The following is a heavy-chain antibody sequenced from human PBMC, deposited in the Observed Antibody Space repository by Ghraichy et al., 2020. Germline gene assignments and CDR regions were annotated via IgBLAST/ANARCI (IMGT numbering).Heavy chain of an antibody. D-gene: IGHD5-12*01. CDR2: INSDGSST. CDR3: ARVASGRGSGSTHYYYYYYYMDV. CDR1: GFTFSSYW. Sequence: GESLNISCAASGFTFSSYWMHWVRQAPGKGLVWVSRINSDGSSTSYADSVKGRFTISRDNAKNTLYLQMNSLRAEDTAVYYCARVASGRGSGSTHYYYYYYYMDVWGKGTTVTVSS. J-gene: IGHJ6*03. V-gene: IGHV3-74*01.